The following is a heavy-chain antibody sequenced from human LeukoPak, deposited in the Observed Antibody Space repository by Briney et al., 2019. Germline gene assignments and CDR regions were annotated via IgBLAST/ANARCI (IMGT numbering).Heavy chain of an antibody. Sequence: PSETLSLTCAVYGGSFSGYYWSWIRQPPGKGLEWIGEINHSGSTNYNPSLKSRVTISVDTSKNQFSLKLSSVTAADTAVYYCARVCSGGSCLDYWGQGTLVTVSS. D-gene: IGHD2-15*01. J-gene: IGHJ4*02. CDR1: GGSFSGYY. CDR2: INHSGST. V-gene: IGHV4-34*01. CDR3: ARVCSGGSCLDY.